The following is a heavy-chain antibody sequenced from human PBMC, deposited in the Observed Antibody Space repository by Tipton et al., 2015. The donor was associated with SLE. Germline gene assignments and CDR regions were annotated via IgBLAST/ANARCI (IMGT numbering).Heavy chain of an antibody. Sequence: SLRLSCAVSASMLNTDAVDWVRQAPGKGLEWVAFIQSDGSSKYYADSVKGRFTISRDTSKNTVSLQMNSLTAEDTAVYYCAKDLGSGWYHYNWFDPWGQGTVVTVSS. CDR3: AKDLGSGWYHYNWFDP. V-gene: IGHV3-30*02. CDR2: IQSDGSSK. J-gene: IGHJ5*02. CDR1: ASMLNTDA. D-gene: IGHD6-19*01.